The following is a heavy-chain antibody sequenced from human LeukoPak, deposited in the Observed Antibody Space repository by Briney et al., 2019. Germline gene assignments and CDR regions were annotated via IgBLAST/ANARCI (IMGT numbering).Heavy chain of an antibody. CDR3: ARDRLAAAGPSDAFDI. D-gene: IGHD6-13*01. CDR2: ISAYNGNT. CDR1: GYTFTSYG. V-gene: IGHV1-18*01. Sequence: ASVKVSCKASGYTFTSYGINWVRQAPGQGLEWMGWISAYNGNTKYAPNLQGRVTMTTDTSTSTAYMELRGLRSDDTAVYYCARDRLAAAGPSDAFDIWGQGTMVTVSS. J-gene: IGHJ3*02.